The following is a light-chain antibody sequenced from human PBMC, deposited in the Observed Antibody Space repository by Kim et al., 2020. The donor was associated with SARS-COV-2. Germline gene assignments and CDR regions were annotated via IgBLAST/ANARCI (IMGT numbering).Light chain of an antibody. J-gene: IGLJ3*02. CDR3: QAWDSITAV. V-gene: IGLV3-1*01. Sequence: SYELTQPPSVSVSPGQTATIACSGDKLGDKHACWYQQRPGQSPVLVIYQNKKRPSGIPERFSGSNSGNTATLTISGTQAMDEADYYCQAWDSITAVFGGGTQLTVL. CDR1: KLGDKH. CDR2: QNK.